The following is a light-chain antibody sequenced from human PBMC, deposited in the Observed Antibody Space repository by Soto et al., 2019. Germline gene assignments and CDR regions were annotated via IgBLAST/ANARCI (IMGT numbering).Light chain of an antibody. CDR1: SRDVGGYNY. J-gene: IGLJ2*01. CDR3: SSYAVSNNFE. V-gene: IGLV2-8*01. Sequence: QSALTQPPSASGSPGQSVTISCTGTSRDVGGYNYVSWYQQHPGKAPKLMIYEVSKRPSGVPDRFSGSKSGNTASLTVSGLQAEYEAEYYCSSYAVSNNFEFGGGTKLTVL. CDR2: EVS.